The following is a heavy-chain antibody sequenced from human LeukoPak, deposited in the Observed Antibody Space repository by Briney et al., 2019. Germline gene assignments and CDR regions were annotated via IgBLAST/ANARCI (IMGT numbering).Heavy chain of an antibody. CDR3: AKVRALLWFGEFDY. D-gene: IGHD3-10*01. J-gene: IGHJ4*02. V-gene: IGHV3-23*01. CDR1: GFTFSDFA. CDR2: ISGSGGST. Sequence: GGSLRLSCAASGFTFSDFAMIWVRQPPGKGLEWVSAISGSGGSTYYADSVKGRFTISRDNSKNTLYLQMNSLRAEDTAVYYCAKVRALLWFGEFDYWGQGTLVTVSS.